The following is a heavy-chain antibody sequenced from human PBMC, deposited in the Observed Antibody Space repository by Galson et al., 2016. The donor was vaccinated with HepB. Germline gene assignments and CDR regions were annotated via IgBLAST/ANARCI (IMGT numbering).Heavy chain of an antibody. V-gene: IGHV3-23*01. Sequence: SLRLSCAASGFTFSSYAMSWVRQAPGKGLEWVSFISASGGYIRYADSVKGRFTISRDTSKNTLFLQTNSLRPEDTAVYFCAKDTACTSTSCPGFFDYWGQGTLVTVSS. CDR2: ISASGGYI. D-gene: IGHD2-2*01. CDR1: GFTFSSYA. CDR3: AKDTACTSTSCPGFFDY. J-gene: IGHJ4*02.